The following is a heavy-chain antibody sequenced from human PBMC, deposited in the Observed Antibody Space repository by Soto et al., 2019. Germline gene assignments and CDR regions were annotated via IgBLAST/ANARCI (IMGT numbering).Heavy chain of an antibody. CDR1: GYTFTSYG. D-gene: IGHD6-6*01. V-gene: IGHV1-18*04. Sequence: ASVKVSCKASGYTFTSYGISWVRQAPGQGLEWMGWISAYNGNTNYAQKLQGRVTMTTDTSTSTAYMELSRLRSDDTAVYYCARVSSSSRGYYYYGMDVWGQGTTVTVSS. CDR3: ARVSSSSRGYYYYGMDV. CDR2: ISAYNGNT. J-gene: IGHJ6*02.